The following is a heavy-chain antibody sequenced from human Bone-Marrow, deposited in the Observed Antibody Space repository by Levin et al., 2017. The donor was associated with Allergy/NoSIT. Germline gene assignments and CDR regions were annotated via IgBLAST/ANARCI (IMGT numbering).Heavy chain of an antibody. Sequence: PSETLSLTCSVSGASLSPDYWAWIRQPPGRGLEYIGYIHYSGHTDYNPSVNSRVSISLDTSRIHFSLRLSSVTAADTAVYYRARMFTREYGPIPYYYFDHWGQGALVTVSA. D-gene: IGHD3-10*01. V-gene: IGHV4-59*08. CDR3: ARMFTREYGPIPYYYFDH. CDR1: GASLSPDY. CDR2: IHYSGHT. J-gene: IGHJ4*02.